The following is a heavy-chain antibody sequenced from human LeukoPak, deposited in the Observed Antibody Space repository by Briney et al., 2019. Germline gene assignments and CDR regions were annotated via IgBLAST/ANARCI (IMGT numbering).Heavy chain of an antibody. V-gene: IGHV3-21*01. Sequence: PGGSLRLSCAASGFTFSSYSMNWVRQAPGKGLEWVSSISSSSSYIYYADSVKGRFTISRDNAENSLYLQMNSLRAEDTAVYYCAREGEDYFDYWGQGTLVTVSS. D-gene: IGHD1-26*01. CDR1: GFTFSSYS. J-gene: IGHJ4*02. CDR3: AREGEDYFDY. CDR2: ISSSSSYI.